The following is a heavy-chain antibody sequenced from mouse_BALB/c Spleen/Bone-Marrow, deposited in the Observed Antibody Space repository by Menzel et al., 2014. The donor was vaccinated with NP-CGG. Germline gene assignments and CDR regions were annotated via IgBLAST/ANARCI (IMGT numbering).Heavy chain of an antibody. CDR3: AREGIYYYGSGYFDV. J-gene: IGHJ1*01. D-gene: IGHD1-1*01. V-gene: IGHV1S135*01. Sequence: EAQLQQSGPELMKPGASVKISCKASGYSFSSYYMHWVKQSHGKSLEWIGYIDPFNGGTSYNQKFKGKAALTVDKSSSTAYMHLSSLTSEDSAVYYCAREGIYYYGSGYFDVWGAGTTVTVSS. CDR2: IDPFNGGT. CDR1: GYSFSSYY.